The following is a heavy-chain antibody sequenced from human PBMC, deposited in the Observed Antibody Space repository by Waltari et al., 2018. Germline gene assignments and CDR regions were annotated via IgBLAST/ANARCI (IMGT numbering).Heavy chain of an antibody. CDR2: ISYDGSNK. J-gene: IGHJ4*02. CDR3: ARDVFDMVRGAVDY. CDR1: GFIFTIRA. D-gene: IGHD3-10*01. V-gene: IGHV3-30*04. Sequence: QVQLVESGGGVVKSGRSLRLSCAASGFIFTIRALHWVRQAPGKGLEWVAVISYDGSNKYYADSVKGRFTISRDNSKNTLYLQMNSLRAEDTAVYYCARDVFDMVRGAVDYWGQGTLVTVSS.